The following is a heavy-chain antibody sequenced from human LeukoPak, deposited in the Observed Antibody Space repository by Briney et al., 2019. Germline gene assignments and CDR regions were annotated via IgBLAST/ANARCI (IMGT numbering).Heavy chain of an antibody. D-gene: IGHD6-19*01. CDR1: GGSFSGYY. V-gene: IGHV4-34*01. Sequence: SETLSLTCAAYGGSFSGYYWSWIRQPPGKGLEWIGEINHSGSTNYNPSLKSRATISVDTSKSQVSLKLNSVTAADTAVYYCARGEAALSSGWYGMIDYWGQGTLVTVSS. CDR2: INHSGST. J-gene: IGHJ4*02. CDR3: ARGEAALSSGWYGMIDY.